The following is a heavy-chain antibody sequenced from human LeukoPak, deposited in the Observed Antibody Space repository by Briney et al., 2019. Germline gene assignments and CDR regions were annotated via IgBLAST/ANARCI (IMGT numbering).Heavy chain of an antibody. CDR2: INEDGRTI. V-gene: IGHV3-74*01. D-gene: IGHD4-23*01. CDR1: GFTTSSYW. Sequence: PGGSLRLSCAASGFTTSSYWMHWVRHVPGQGQVWVSRINEDGRTINYADSVRGRFTIYRDYAKNTVELQMNSLRAEDTAVYYCVKDFGGPSDYWGQGTLVTVAS. CDR3: VKDFGGPSDY. J-gene: IGHJ4*02.